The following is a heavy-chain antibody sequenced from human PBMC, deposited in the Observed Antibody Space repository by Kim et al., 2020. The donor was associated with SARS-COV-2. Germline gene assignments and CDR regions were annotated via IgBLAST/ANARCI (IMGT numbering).Heavy chain of an antibody. CDR1: GYTFTSYD. D-gene: IGHD3-3*01. V-gene: IGHV1-8*01. CDR2: MNPNSGNT. CDR3: ARVSQYDFWSGYLYGMDV. J-gene: IGHJ6*02. Sequence: ASVKVSCKASGYTFTSYDINWVRQATGQGLEWMGWMNPNSGNTGYAQKFQGRVTMTRNTSISTAYMELSSLRSEDTAVYYCARVSQYDFWSGYLYGMDVWGQGTTVTVSS.